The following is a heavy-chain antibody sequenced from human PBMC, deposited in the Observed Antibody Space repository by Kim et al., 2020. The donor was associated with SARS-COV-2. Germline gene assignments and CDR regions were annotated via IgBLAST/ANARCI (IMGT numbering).Heavy chain of an antibody. J-gene: IGHJ5*02. CDR3: ARRQTYYGYYDSSGYWSWFDP. Sequence: SETLSLTCAVSGGSISSSNWWSWVRQPPGKGLEWIGEIYHSGSTNYNPSLKSRVTISVDKSKNQFSLKLSSVTAADTAVYYCARRQTYYGYYDSSGYWSWFDPWGQGTLVTVSS. CDR1: GGSISSSNW. D-gene: IGHD3-22*01. CDR2: IYHSGST. V-gene: IGHV4-4*02.